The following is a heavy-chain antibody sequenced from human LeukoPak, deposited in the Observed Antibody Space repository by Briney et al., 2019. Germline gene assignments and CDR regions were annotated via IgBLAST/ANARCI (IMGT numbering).Heavy chain of an antibody. CDR2: INPSGGST. D-gene: IGHD6-13*01. CDR3: AREGTFSSSRNWFDP. Sequence: ASVKVSCKASGYTFTNYYMHWVRQAPGQGLEWMGMINPSGGSTTYAQKFQGRVTMTRDTSTSTVYMELSILRSEDTAVYYCAREGTFSSSRNWFDPWGQGTLVTVSS. V-gene: IGHV1-46*01. CDR1: GYTFTNYY. J-gene: IGHJ5*02.